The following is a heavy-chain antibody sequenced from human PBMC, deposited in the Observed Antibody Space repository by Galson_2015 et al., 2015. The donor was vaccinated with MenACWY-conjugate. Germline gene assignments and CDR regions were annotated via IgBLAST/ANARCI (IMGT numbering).Heavy chain of an antibody. CDR3: AREGGRGCSSTSCYENYYYYGMDV. D-gene: IGHD2-2*01. CDR2: INPNSGGT. V-gene: IGHV1-2*02. J-gene: IGHJ6*02. Sequence: SVKVSCKASGYTFTGYYMHWVRQAPGQGLEWMGWINPNSGGTKYAQKFQGRVTMTRDTSISPAYMELSRLRSDVTAVYYCAREGGRGCSSTSCYENYYYYGMDVWGQGTTVTVSS. CDR1: GYTFTGYY.